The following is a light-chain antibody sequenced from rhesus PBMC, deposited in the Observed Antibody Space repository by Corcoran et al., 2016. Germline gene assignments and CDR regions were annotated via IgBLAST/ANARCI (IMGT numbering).Light chain of an antibody. J-gene: IGKJ2*01. Sequence: DIQMTQSPSSLSASVGDKVTITCHASQGISSWLAWSQQKPGKVPKPLIYVASSLQSGVPSRFSDRGSGTDCTLTISSLQPEDFATYYCLQYDSDPYSFGQGTKVEIK. V-gene: IGKV1-19*01. CDR1: QGISSW. CDR3: LQYDSDPYS. CDR2: VAS.